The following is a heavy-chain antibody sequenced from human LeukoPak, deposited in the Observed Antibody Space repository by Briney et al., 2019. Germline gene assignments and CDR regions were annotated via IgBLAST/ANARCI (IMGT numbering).Heavy chain of an antibody. CDR2: IIPIFGTA. J-gene: IGHJ3*02. CDR3: ATDKTRAWAFDI. CDR1: GGTFSSYA. Sequence: ASVKVSCKASGGTFSSYAISWVRQAPGQGLEWMGGIIPIFGTANYAQKFQGRVTITADESTSTAYMELSSLRSEDTAVYYCATDKTRAWAFDIWGQGTMVTVSS. V-gene: IGHV1-69*13.